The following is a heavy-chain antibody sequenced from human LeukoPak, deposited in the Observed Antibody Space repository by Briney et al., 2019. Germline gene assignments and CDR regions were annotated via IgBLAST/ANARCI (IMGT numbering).Heavy chain of an antibody. Sequence: GGSLRLSCAASGFTFSDYYISWIRQAPGKGLEWVSYISSSGSTIYYADSVKGRFTISRDNAKNSLYLQMNSLRAEDTAVYYCARVRYFDWLSRAFDYWGQGTLVTVSS. J-gene: IGHJ4*02. V-gene: IGHV3-11*01. CDR1: GFTFSDYY. CDR3: ARVRYFDWLSRAFDY. D-gene: IGHD3-9*01. CDR2: ISSSGSTI.